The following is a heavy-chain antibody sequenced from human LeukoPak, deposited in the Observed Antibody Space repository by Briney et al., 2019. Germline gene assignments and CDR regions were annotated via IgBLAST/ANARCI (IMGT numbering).Heavy chain of an antibody. V-gene: IGHV3-23*01. D-gene: IGHD3-10*01. CDR2: ISGASGTT. J-gene: IGHJ5*01. CDR1: GFXFSSYA. CDR3: ARGWFGPDS. Sequence: GGSLRLSCADSGFXFSSYAITWVRQAPGKGLEWVSTISGASGTTYYADSVKGRFTISRDNSKNTLYLQMNSLRAEDTAVYSCARGWFGPDSCGQGTLVTVSS.